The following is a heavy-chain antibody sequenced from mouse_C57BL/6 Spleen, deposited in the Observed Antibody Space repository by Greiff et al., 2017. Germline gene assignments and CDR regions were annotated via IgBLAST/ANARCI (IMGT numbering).Heavy chain of an antibody. CDR3: ARAYYYGSSYDSY. J-gene: IGHJ3*01. CDR1: GYSITSGYY. Sequence: ESGPGLVKPSQSLSLTCSVTGYSITSGYYWNWIRQFPGNKLEWMGYISYDGSNNYNPSLKNRISITRDTSKNQFFLKLNSVTTEDTATYYCARAYYYGSSYDSYWGQGTLVTVSA. D-gene: IGHD1-1*01. CDR2: ISYDGSN. V-gene: IGHV3-6*01.